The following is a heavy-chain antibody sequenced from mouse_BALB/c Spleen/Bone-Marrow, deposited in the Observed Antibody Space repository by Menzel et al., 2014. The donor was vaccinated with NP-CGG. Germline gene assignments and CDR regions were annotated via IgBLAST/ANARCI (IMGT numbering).Heavy chain of an antibody. J-gene: IGHJ2*01. Sequence: VVKTGASVKISCKASGYSFTGYYMHWIKQSHGKSLEWIGYISCYNGASGYNQKFKGKATFTVETSSTIAYMQFNSLTSEDSAVYYCARRRDGTNYFDYWGQGTTLTVSS. D-gene: IGHD2-1*01. CDR2: ISCYNGAS. CDR1: GYSFTGYY. V-gene: IGHV1S34*01. CDR3: ARRRDGTNYFDY.